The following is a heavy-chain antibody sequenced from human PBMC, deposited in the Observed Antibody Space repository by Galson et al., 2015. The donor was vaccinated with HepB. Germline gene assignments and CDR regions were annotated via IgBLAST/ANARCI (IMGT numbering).Heavy chain of an antibody. D-gene: IGHD3-9*01. J-gene: IGHJ4*02. CDR1: GYSFTTYA. CDR3: ARDVGEFNGDILTGYFDS. V-gene: IGHV7-4-1*02. CDR2: INTKTGIP. Sequence: SVKVSCKASGYSFTTYAMNWVRQAPGQGLEWMGWINTKTGIPTYAQGFTGRFVFSVDTSVSTTYLQISSLKAEDTSVYYCARDVGEFNGDILTGYFDSWGQGTLVTVSS.